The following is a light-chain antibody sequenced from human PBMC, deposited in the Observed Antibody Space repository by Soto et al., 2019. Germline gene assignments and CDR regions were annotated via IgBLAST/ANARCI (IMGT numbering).Light chain of an antibody. CDR1: SSNIGGNS. V-gene: IGLV1-51*01. Sequence: QSALTQPPSVSAAPGQKVTISCSGSSSNIGGNSVSWYQQLPGTAPELLIYDDNKRPSGIPDRFSGSKSGTSATLGITGFQTGDEADYYCGSWDSSLSACVFGTGTKVTVL. CDR3: GSWDSSLSACV. J-gene: IGLJ1*01. CDR2: DDN.